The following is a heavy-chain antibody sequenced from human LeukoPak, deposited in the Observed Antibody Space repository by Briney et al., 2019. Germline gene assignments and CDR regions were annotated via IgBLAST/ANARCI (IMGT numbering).Heavy chain of an antibody. CDR1: GYSFISYW. D-gene: IGHD3-10*01. Sequence: TGESLKISCKGSGYSFISYWIGWVRQMPGKGLEWMGIIYPGDSDTRYSPSFQGQVTISVDKSIRTAYLQWSSLKASDTAMYYCARHYHGSGSYYKTYYYYGMDVWGQGTTVTVSS. CDR2: IYPGDSDT. J-gene: IGHJ6*02. V-gene: IGHV5-51*01. CDR3: ARHYHGSGSYYKTYYYYGMDV.